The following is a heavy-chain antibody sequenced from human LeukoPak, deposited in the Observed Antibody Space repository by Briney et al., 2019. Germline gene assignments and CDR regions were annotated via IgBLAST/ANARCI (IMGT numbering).Heavy chain of an antibody. D-gene: IGHD6-19*01. CDR1: GYSFTSYW. CDR2: IYPGDSDT. V-gene: IGHV5-51*01. J-gene: IGHJ4*02. CDR3: ARGDALGVAVAGYYFDY. Sequence: GESLKISCKGSGYSFTSYWIGWVRQMPGKGLEWMGIIYPGDSDTRYSPSFQGQVTISADKSISTAYLQWSSLKASDTAMYYCARGDALGVAVAGYYFDYWGQGTLVTVSS.